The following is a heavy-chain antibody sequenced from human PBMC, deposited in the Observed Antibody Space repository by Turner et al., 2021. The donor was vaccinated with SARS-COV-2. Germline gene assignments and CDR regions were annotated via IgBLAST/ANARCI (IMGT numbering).Heavy chain of an antibody. J-gene: IGHJ4*02. CDR1: GGPISSYY. D-gene: IGHD3-22*01. CDR3: ASYYYDSSGYYYAFDY. CDR2: IYYSGSN. V-gene: IGHV4-59*01. Sequence: QVQLQESGPGLVKPSETLSLTCTVSGGPISSYYWSWIRQPPGKGLEWIGYIYYSGSNNYNPSLKSRVTISVDTSKNQFSLKLSSVTAADTAVYYCASYYYDSSGYYYAFDYWGQGTLVTVSS.